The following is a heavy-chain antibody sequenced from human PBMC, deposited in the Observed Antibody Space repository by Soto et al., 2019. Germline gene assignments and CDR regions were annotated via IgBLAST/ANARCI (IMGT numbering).Heavy chain of an antibody. CDR2: IIPIFGTA. CDR3: ARATPDSSGYYYYWFDP. V-gene: IGHV1-69*13. CDR1: GGTFSSYA. Sequence: GGPVKVSCKASGGTFSSYAISWVRQAPGQGLEWMGGIIPIFGTANYAQKFQGRVTITADESTSTAYMELSSLRSEDTAVYYCARATPDSSGYYYYWFDPWGQGTLVTVSS. J-gene: IGHJ5*02. D-gene: IGHD3-22*01.